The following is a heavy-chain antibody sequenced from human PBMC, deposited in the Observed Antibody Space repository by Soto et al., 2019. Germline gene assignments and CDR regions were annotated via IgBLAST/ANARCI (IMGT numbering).Heavy chain of an antibody. D-gene: IGHD2-15*01. V-gene: IGHV4-34*01. J-gene: IGHJ4*02. CDR3: ARLRRKGCSGGSCYPVP. CDR2: INHSGST. Sequence: PSETLSLTCAVYCGSFSGYYWSWIRQPPGKGLEWIGEINHSGSTNYNPSLKSRVTISVDTSKNQFSLKLSSVTAADTAVYYCARLRRKGCSGGSCYPVPWGQGTLVTVSS. CDR1: CGSFSGYY.